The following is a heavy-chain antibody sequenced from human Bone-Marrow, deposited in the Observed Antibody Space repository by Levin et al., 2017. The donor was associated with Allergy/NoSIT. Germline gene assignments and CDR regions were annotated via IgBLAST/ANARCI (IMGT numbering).Heavy chain of an antibody. V-gene: IGHV1-8*01. Sequence: GESLKISCKASGYTFTSYDINWVRQATGQGLEWMGWMNPNSGNTGYAQKFQGRVTMTRNTSISTAYMELSSLRSEDTAVYYCARGQVYCTNGVCYTSTFDIWGQGTMVTVSS. CDR1: GYTFTSYD. J-gene: IGHJ3*02. D-gene: IGHD2-8*01. CDR3: ARGQVYCTNGVCYTSTFDI. CDR2: MNPNSGNT.